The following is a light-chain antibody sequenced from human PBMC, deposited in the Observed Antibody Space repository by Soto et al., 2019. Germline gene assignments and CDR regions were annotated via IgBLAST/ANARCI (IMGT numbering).Light chain of an antibody. CDR2: DVS. V-gene: IGLV2-14*01. J-gene: IGLJ2*01. Sequence: QPVLTQPASVSGSPGQSITISCTGTRSDVGGYNYVSWYQQHPGKAPKLVIYDVSNRPSGISNRFSGSKSGNTASLTISGLQTEDEADYYCSSYTRSSSTLVVFGGGTKLTVL. CDR3: SSYTRSSSTLVV. CDR1: RSDVGGYNY.